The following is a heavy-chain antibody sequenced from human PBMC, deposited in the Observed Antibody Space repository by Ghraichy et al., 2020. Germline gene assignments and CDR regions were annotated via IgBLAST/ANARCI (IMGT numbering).Heavy chain of an antibody. V-gene: IGHV3-21*01. CDR1: GFTFSSYS. J-gene: IGHJ4*02. Sequence: GGSLRLSCAASGFTFSSYSMNWVRQAPGKGLEWVSSISSSSSYIYYADSVKGRFTISRDNAKNSLYLQMNSLRAEDTAVYYCARGGYGGNSADPTFDYWGQGTLVTVSS. D-gene: IGHD4-23*01. CDR2: ISSSSSYI. CDR3: ARGGYGGNSADPTFDY.